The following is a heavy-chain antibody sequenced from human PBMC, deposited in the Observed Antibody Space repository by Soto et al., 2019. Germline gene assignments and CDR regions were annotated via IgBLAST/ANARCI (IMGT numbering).Heavy chain of an antibody. J-gene: IGHJ6*02. CDR2: IYYSGST. CDR1: GGSISSGDYY. V-gene: IGHV4-30-4*01. D-gene: IGHD2-2*02. CDR3: AREQLPYRGIYYYGMDV. Sequence: SETLSLTCTVSGGSISSGDYYWSWIRQPPGKGLEWIGYIYYSGSTYYNPSLKSRVTISVDTSKNQFSLKLSSVTAADTAVYYCAREQLPYRGIYYYGMDVWGQGTTGTVSS.